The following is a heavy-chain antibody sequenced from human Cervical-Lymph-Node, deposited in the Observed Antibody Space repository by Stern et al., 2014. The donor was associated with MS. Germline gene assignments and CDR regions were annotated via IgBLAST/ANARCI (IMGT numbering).Heavy chain of an antibody. V-gene: IGHV3-30*01. D-gene: IGHD3-16*01. CDR1: GFTFRNYA. J-gene: IGHJ4*02. Sequence: VQLEESGGGAVQPGKSLRLSCAASGFTFRNYAMHWVRQAPGKGLEWVAVISHDGNEKYYADSLRGRFTISRDNSRNTLYLQVNSLGADDTAVYYCAREGEKASTTAFDSWGQGTLVTVS. CDR2: ISHDGNEK. CDR3: AREGEKASTTAFDS.